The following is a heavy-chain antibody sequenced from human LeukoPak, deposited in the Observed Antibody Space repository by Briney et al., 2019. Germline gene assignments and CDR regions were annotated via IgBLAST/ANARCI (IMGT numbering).Heavy chain of an antibody. CDR1: GGSISSGGYS. CDR3: ARGTNYYYDSSGYYYLPEYYFDY. J-gene: IGHJ4*02. Sequence: SQTLSLTCAVSGGSISSGGYSWSWIRQPPGKGLEWIGYIYHSGSTYYNPSLKSRVTISVDRSKNQFSLKLSSVTAADTAVYYCARGTNYYYDSSGYYYLPEYYFDYWGRGTLVTVSS. V-gene: IGHV4-30-2*01. D-gene: IGHD3-22*01. CDR2: IYHSGST.